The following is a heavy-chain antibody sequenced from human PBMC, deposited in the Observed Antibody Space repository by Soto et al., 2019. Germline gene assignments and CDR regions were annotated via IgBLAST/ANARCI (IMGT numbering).Heavy chain of an antibody. CDR3: ARDTGYGTFDF. J-gene: IGHJ4*01. CDR2: INAGYGNT. Sequence: ASVKVSCKASGYTFSSYALNWVCQAPGQRLEWMGWINAGYGNTKSSQKFQGRVTISRDTSASTAYVELTSMRSEDTAVYYCARDTGYGTFDFWGHGTLLTVSS. V-gene: IGHV1-3*01. CDR1: GYTFSSYA. D-gene: IGHD3-9*01.